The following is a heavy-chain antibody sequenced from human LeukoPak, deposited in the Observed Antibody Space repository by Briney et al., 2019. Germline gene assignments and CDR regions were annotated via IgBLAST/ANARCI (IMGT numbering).Heavy chain of an antibody. Sequence: ASVKVSCKASGYTFTGYYMHWVRQAPGQGLEWMGWINPNSGGTNYAQKFQGRVTMTRDTSISTAYMELSRLRSDDTAVYYCARAEYYDSSGYYYFDYWGQGTLVTVSS. D-gene: IGHD3-22*01. J-gene: IGHJ4*02. V-gene: IGHV1-2*02. CDR2: INPNSGGT. CDR1: GYTFTGYY. CDR3: ARAEYYDSSGYYYFDY.